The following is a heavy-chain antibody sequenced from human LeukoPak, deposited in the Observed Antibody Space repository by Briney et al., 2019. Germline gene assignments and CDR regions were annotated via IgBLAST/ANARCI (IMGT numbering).Heavy chain of an antibody. CDR3: AKISSSGGNSA. D-gene: IGHD4-23*01. CDR2: IRGNGGST. CDR1: GFTFSNYA. Sequence: GGSLRLSCAASGFTFSNYAMSGVRQAPGKGLEWVSAIRGNGGSTYYADSVKGRFTISRDNSKITLYLQMNRLRAEYTAVYYCAKISSSGGNSAWGQGTLVTVSS. V-gene: IGHV3-23*01. J-gene: IGHJ4*02.